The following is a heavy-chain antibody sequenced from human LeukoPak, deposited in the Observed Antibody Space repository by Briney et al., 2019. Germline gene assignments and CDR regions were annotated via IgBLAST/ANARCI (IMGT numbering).Heavy chain of an antibody. CDR2: IYYSGST. V-gene: IGHV4-59*01. D-gene: IGHD3-16*01. Sequence: SETLSLTCTGSGGSISSYYWSWIRQPPGKGLEGIGYIYYSGSTNYNPSLQSRVTISVDTSKNQFSLKLSSVTAADTAVYYCARETSQKGAHYMDVWGKGTTVTISS. CDR1: GGSISSYY. CDR3: ARETSQKGAHYMDV. J-gene: IGHJ6*03.